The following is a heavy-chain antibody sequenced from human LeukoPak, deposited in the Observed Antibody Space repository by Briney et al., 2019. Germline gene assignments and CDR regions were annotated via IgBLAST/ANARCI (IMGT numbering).Heavy chain of an antibody. J-gene: IGHJ5*02. Sequence: GASVKVSCKASGYTFTSYGISWVRQAPGQGLEWMGWISAYNGNTNYAQKLQGRVTMTTDTSTSTAYMELRSLRSDDTAVYYCARDPAIAVAGSPNWFDPWGQGTLVTVSS. D-gene: IGHD6-19*01. CDR1: GYTFTSYG. CDR2: ISAYNGNT. V-gene: IGHV1-18*01. CDR3: ARDPAIAVAGSPNWFDP.